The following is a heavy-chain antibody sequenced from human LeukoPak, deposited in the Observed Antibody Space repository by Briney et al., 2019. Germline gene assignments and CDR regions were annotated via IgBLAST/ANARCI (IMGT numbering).Heavy chain of an antibody. CDR3: AKEHRDGRYFDY. D-gene: IGHD2-8*01. Sequence: TGGSLRLSCAASGFTFSSYAMSWVRQAPGKGLEWVSAISGSGGTTYYADSVKGRFTMSRDNTKNTLYLQMNSRRAEDTAVYYCAKEHRDGRYFDYWGQGTLVTVSS. CDR1: GFTFSSYA. J-gene: IGHJ4*02. CDR2: ISGSGGTT. V-gene: IGHV3-23*01.